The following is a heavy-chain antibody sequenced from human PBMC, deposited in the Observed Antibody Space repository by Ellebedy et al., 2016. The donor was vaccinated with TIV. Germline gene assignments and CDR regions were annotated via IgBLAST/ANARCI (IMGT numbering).Heavy chain of an antibody. CDR1: GFTFSSYW. CDR3: TRGGFGHAMDV. J-gene: IGHJ6*02. CDR2: VYLDGDIT. Sequence: PGGSLRLSCAASGFTFSSYWMHWVRQAPGKGLVWVSCVYLDGDITTYADSVKGRFTISRDNAKNTVYLQMNSLRAEDTAVYYCTRGGFGHAMDVWGQGTTVTVSS. D-gene: IGHD3-10*01. V-gene: IGHV3-74*01.